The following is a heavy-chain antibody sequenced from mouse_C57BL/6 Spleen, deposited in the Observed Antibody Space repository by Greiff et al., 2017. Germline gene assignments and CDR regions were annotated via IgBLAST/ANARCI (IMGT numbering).Heavy chain of an antibody. Sequence: QVQLQPPGAELVKPGASVKLSCKASGYTFTSYWMHWVKQRPGQGLEWIGMIPPNSGSTNYNEKFKSKATLTVDKSSSTAYMQRSSRTSEDSSVYYCARAYYSNPYCDYWGQGTTLTFAS. CDR3: ARAYYSNPYCDY. J-gene: IGHJ2*01. V-gene: IGHV1-64*01. D-gene: IGHD2-5*01. CDR1: GYTFTSYW. CDR2: IPPNSGST.